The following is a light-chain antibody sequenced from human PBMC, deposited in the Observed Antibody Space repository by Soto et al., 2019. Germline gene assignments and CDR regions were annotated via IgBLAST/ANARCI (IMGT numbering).Light chain of an antibody. V-gene: IGKV1-27*01. J-gene: IGKJ1*01. CDR1: QGISNY. Sequence: DIQMTQSPSSLSASVGDRVTITCRASQGISNYLAWYQQKPGKVPKLLIYAASTLQSGVPSRFSGSGSVTDFTLTISSQQPEDVATYYCQKYNSALWTFGQGTKVEIK. CDR2: AAS. CDR3: QKYNSALWT.